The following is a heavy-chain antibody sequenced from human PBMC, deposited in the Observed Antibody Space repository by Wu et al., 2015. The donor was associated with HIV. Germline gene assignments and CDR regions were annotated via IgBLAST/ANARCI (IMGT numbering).Heavy chain of an antibody. CDR3: AADLGSAAVAGFYYGMDV. D-gene: IGHD6-19*01. V-gene: IGHV1-58*02. CDR2: IVVGSGNT. CDR1: GFTFTSSA. Sequence: QMQLVQSGPEVKKPGTSVKVSCKASGFTFTSSAMQWVRQARGQRLEWIGWIVVGSGNTNYAQKFQERVTITRDMSTSTAYMEPSSLRSEDTAVYYCAADLGSAAVAGFYYGMDVWGQGTTVTVSS. J-gene: IGHJ6*02.